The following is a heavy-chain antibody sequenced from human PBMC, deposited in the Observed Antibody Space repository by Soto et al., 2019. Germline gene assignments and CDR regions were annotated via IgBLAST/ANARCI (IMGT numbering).Heavy chain of an antibody. J-gene: IGHJ6*03. Sequence: GGTLTLSCATSGLILSDCAMTWVRQAPGEGLEWVSYICNSSAIDYAASVKGRFTVSRDTDKNQLSLQLNCVSAADTAVYYCAGGLWIVSNRYCYMDVWGKGTTVTVSS. CDR2: ICNSSAI. D-gene: IGHD5-12*01. CDR1: GLILSDCA. CDR3: AGGLWIVSNRYCYMDV. V-gene: IGHV3-48*04.